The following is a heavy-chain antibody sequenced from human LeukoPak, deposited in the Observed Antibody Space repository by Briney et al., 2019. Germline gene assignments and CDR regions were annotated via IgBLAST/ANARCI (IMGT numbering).Heavy chain of an antibody. J-gene: IGHJ4*02. Sequence: GVLRLSCAASRFTFSTYGMNWVRRAPGKGLEWVSSIASSSNIYYADSVKGRFTISRDNAKNSLYLQMNSLRAEDTAVYYCAREWGYYDYWGQGTLVTVSS. CDR2: IASSSNI. CDR3: AREWGYYDY. V-gene: IGHV3-21*01. CDR1: RFTFSTYG. D-gene: IGHD3-16*01.